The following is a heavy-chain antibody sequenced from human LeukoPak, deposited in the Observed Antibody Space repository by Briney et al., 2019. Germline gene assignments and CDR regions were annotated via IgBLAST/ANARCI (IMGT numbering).Heavy chain of an antibody. CDR3: ARSVEMAAMPFDY. J-gene: IGHJ4*02. CDR2: IYYSGST. Sequence: SETLSPTCTVSGGSISSYYWSWIRQPPGKGLEWIGYIYYSGSTNYNPSLKSRVTISVDTSKNQFSLKLSSVTAADTAVYYCARSVEMAAMPFDYWGQGTLVTVSS. V-gene: IGHV4-59*01. D-gene: IGHD5-24*01. CDR1: GGSISSYY.